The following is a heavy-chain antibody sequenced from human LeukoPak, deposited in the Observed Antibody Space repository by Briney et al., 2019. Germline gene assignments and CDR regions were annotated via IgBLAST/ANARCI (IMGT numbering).Heavy chain of an antibody. CDR2: ISSSGSTI. CDR1: GFTFSDYY. D-gene: IGHD3-9*01. J-gene: IGHJ3*02. V-gene: IGHV3-11*01. CDR3: ARAPFLRYFDWPNAFDI. Sequence: GGSLRLSCAASGFTFSDYYMSWIRQAPGKGLEWVSYISSSGSTIYYADSVKGRFTISRDNSKNTLYLQMNSLRAEDTAVYYCARAPFLRYFDWPNAFDIWGQGTMVTVSS.